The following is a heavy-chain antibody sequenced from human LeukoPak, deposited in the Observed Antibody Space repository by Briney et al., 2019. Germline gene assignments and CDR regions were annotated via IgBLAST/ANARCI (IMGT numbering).Heavy chain of an antibody. CDR3: ARQLYGSDY. CDR2: VNHSGYT. J-gene: IGHJ4*02. CDR1: GVSFSTYY. D-gene: IGHD4-17*01. V-gene: IGHV4-34*01. Sequence: PSETLSLTCGVSGVSFSTYYWSWIRQSPEKGLEWIGEVNHSGYTNYNPSLKSRVTISVDTSKNQFSLNLRSVTAADTAVYYCARQLYGSDYWGQGTLVTVS.